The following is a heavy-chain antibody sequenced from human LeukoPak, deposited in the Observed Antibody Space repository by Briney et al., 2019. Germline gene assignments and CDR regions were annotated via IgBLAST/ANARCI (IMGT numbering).Heavy chain of an antibody. J-gene: IGHJ4*02. Sequence: AASVKVSCKASGYTFTSYYMHWVRQAPGQGLEWMGIINPSGGSTSYAQRFQGRVTMTRDTSTSTFYMELRSLKSEDTAVYYCARDGEYYDSSGSYFDYWGQGTAVTVSS. CDR1: GYTFTSYY. CDR3: ARDGEYYDSSGSYFDY. D-gene: IGHD3-22*01. CDR2: INPSGGST. V-gene: IGHV1-46*01.